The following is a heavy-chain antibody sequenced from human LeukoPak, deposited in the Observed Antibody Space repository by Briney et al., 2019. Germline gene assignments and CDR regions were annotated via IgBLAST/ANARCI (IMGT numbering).Heavy chain of an antibody. CDR1: SGSINSYF. Sequence: SETLSLTCTVSSGSINSYFWSWIRQPAGKGRGWIGRIYTSGSTNYNPSLKTRVTMSVDTSKNQFSLKLTSVTAADTAVYYCATGSGYDPDYYYYYMDVWGKGTTVTVSS. V-gene: IGHV4-4*07. CDR2: IYTSGST. J-gene: IGHJ6*03. CDR3: ATGSGYDPDYYYYYMDV. D-gene: IGHD5-12*01.